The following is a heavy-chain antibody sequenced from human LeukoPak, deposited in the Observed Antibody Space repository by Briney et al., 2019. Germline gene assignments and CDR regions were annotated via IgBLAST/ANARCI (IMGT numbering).Heavy chain of an antibody. CDR3: AKGGFGEFGYYYYMDV. J-gene: IGHJ6*03. CDR2: IFPSGGEI. D-gene: IGHD3-10*01. CDR1: GFTFSTFA. Sequence: PGGSLRLSCAASGFTFSTFAMIWVRQPPGKGLEWVSSIFPSGGEIHYADSVRGRFTISRDNSKSTLSLQMNSLRAEDTAVYYCAKGGFGEFGYYYYMDVWGKGTTVTISS. V-gene: IGHV3-23*01.